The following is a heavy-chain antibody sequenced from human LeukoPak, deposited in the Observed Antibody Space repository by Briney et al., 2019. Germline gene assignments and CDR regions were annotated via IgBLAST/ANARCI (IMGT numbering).Heavy chain of an antibody. D-gene: IGHD3-3*01. J-gene: IGHJ6*03. CDR2: INWNGGST. CDR1: GFTFDDYG. CDR3: ARDSIGDFWSGRNYYYYYYMDV. Sequence: PGGSLRLSCAASGFTFDDYGMSWVRQAPGKGLEWVSGINWNGGSTGYADSVKGRFTISRDNAKNSLYLQMNSLRAEDTVLYYCARDSIGDFWSGRNYYYYYYMDVWGKGTTVTVSS. V-gene: IGHV3-20*04.